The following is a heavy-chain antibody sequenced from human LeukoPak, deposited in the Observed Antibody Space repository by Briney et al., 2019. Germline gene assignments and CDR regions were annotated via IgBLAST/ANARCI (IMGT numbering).Heavy chain of an antibody. D-gene: IGHD6-13*01. CDR3: ARDGGYSSSWYRSYFDY. CDR1: GFTVSSNY. CDR2: IKQDGSEK. Sequence: GGSLRLSCAASGFTVSSNYMSWVRQAPGKGLEWVATIKQDGSEKYYVDSVKGRFTISRDNAKNSLYLLMNSLRAEDTAVYYCARDGGYSSSWYRSYFDYWGQGTLVTVSS. J-gene: IGHJ4*02. V-gene: IGHV3-7*03.